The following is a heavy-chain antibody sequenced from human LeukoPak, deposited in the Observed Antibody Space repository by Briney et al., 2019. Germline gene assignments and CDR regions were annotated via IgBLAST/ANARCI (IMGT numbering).Heavy chain of an antibody. CDR1: GFTFSDYA. D-gene: IGHD5/OR15-5a*01. V-gene: IGHV3-23*01. Sequence: GGSLRLSCAASGFTFSDYAMSWVRQAPGKGLQWVSTISASGGTTYYADSVKGRFTISRDNSKNSLFLQMNSLRAEDTAVYYCAKDWVGYSVWGQGTLVTVSS. CDR3: AKDWVGYSV. J-gene: IGHJ1*01. CDR2: ISASGGTT.